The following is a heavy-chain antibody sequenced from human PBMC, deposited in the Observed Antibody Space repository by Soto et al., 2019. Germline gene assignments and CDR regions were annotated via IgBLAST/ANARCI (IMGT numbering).Heavy chain of an antibody. CDR1: GFTFSSYS. Sequence: GGSLRLSCAASGFTFSSYSMNWVRQAPGKGLEWVSYISSSSSTIYYADSVKGRFTISRDNAKNSLYLQMNSLRAEDTAVYYCARVSRRSGYEYYDYYYYYYMDVWGKGTTVTVSS. D-gene: IGHD5-12*01. J-gene: IGHJ6*03. CDR3: ARVSRRSGYEYYDYYYYYYMDV. CDR2: ISSSSSTI. V-gene: IGHV3-48*01.